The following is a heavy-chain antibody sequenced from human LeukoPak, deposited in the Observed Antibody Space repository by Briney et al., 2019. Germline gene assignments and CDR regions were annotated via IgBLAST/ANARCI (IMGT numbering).Heavy chain of an antibody. V-gene: IGHV1-18*04. CDR3: ARGTDPYYYYGMDV. J-gene: IGHJ6*02. D-gene: IGHD1-1*01. CDR2: ISAYNGNT. Sequence: GASVKVSCKASGYTFTSYYMRWVRQAPGQGLEWMGWISAYNGNTNYAQKLQGRVTMTTDTSTSTAYMELRSLRSDDTAVYYCARGTDPYYYYGMDVWGQGTTVTVSS. CDR1: GYTFTSYY.